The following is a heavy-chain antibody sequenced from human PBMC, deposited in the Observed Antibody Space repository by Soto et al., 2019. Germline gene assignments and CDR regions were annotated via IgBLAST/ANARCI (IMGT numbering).Heavy chain of an antibody. V-gene: IGHV4-61*02. D-gene: IGHD2-15*01. CDR2: IYTSGST. J-gene: IGHJ5*02. CDR1: GGSIRGSSYY. Sequence: PSETLSLTCTVFGGSIRGSSYYWGWSRQPAGKGLEWIGRIYTSGSTNYNPSLKSRVTLSVDTSKNQFSLKLSSVTAADTAVYYCARSGELARLGYCSGGSCENWFDPWGQGTLVTVSS. CDR3: ARSGELARLGYCSGGSCENWFDP.